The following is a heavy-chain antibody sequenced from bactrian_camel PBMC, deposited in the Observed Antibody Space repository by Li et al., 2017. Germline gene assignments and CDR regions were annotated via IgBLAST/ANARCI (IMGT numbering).Heavy chain of an antibody. J-gene: IGHJ6*01. Sequence: HVQLVESGGGSVQAGGSLRLSCVASGNTNKPYCMGWFRQAPGKERDGVAAIDNDGSTSYADSVKGRFTISKDNAKSTLYLQMNSLKPEDTAMYYCAVGVWCLPNADFGYWGQGTQVTVS. CDR3: AVGVWCLPNADFGY. V-gene: IGHV3S57*01. D-gene: IGHD5*01. CDR1: GNTNKPYC. CDR2: IDNDGST.